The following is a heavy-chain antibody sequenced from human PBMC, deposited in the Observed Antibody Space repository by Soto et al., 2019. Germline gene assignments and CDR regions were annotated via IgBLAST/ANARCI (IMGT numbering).Heavy chain of an antibody. CDR2: ISGSGGST. V-gene: IGHV3-23*01. J-gene: IGHJ4*02. Sequence: EVQLLESGGGLVQPGGSLRLSCAASGFTFSSYAMSWVRQAPGKGLEWVSAISGSGGSTYYADSVKGRFTNSIDNSKNTLYQQMNSLRAEDTAVYYCAKELGFGGKDTKFDYWGQGTLVTVSS. D-gene: IGHD3-10*01. CDR3: AKELGFGGKDTKFDY. CDR1: GFTFSSYA.